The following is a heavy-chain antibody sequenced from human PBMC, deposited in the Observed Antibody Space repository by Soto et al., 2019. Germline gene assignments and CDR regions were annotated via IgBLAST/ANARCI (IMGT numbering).Heavy chain of an antibody. CDR2: IYYSGAT. Sequence: QVQLQESGPGLVKPSQTLSLTCTVSGDSMGSGGHYYNWIRLLPGKGLEWIGYIYYSGATHYNPSLRGRVSISIVTSNNQFSLRLISVTAADTALYFCARDKDLEPTVWGYWGQGTQVTVSS. J-gene: IGHJ4*02. CDR1: GDSMGSGGHY. D-gene: IGHD7-27*01. CDR3: ARDKDLEPTVWGY. V-gene: IGHV4-31*03.